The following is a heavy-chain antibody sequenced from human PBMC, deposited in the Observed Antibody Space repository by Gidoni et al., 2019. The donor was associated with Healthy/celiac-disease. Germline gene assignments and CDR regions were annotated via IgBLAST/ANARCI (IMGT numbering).Heavy chain of an antibody. CDR1: GYTFTSYA. CDR2: INAGNGNT. Sequence: QVQLVQSGAEVKKPGASVKVSCKASGYTFTSYAMHWVRQAPGQRLEWMGWINAGNGNTKYSQKFQGRVTITRDTSASTAYMELSSLRSEDTAVYYCARERYYDTREYGMDVWGQGTTVTVSS. D-gene: IGHD3-22*01. V-gene: IGHV1-3*01. J-gene: IGHJ6*02. CDR3: ARERYYDTREYGMDV.